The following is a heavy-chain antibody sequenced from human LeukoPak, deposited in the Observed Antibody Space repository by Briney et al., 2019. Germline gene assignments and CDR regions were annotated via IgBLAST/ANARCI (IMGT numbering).Heavy chain of an antibody. CDR3: ARDTKGHQHRFDY. Sequence: GGSLRLSCAASGFTVSSNYMSWVRQAPGKGLEWVSVIYSGGSTYYADSVKGRFTISRDNSKNTLYLQMSSLRAEDTAVYYCARDTKGHQHRFDYWGQGTLVTVSS. D-gene: IGHD5-18*01. CDR1: GFTVSSNY. J-gene: IGHJ4*02. CDR2: IYSGGST. V-gene: IGHV3-66*02.